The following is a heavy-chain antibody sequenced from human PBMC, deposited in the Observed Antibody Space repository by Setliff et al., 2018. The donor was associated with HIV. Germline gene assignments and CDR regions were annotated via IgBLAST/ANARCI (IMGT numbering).Heavy chain of an antibody. CDR1: GYSISSGYY. J-gene: IGHJ6*03. CDR3: ARAYYYYYMDA. V-gene: IGHV4-38-2*01. Sequence: PSETLSLTCAVSGYSISSGYYWGWIRQPPGKGLEWIGSIYHTGSTYYNPSLKSRVTISVEKPKNQFSLKLSSVTAADTAVYYCARAYYYYYMDAWGKGTTVTVSS. CDR2: IYHTGST.